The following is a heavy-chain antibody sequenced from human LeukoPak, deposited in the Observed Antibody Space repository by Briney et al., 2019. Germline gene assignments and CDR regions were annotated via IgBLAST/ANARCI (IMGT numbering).Heavy chain of an antibody. D-gene: IGHD4-23*01. Sequence: SETLSLTCTVSGGSISSHYWNWIRQPPGKGREWIGYIYYSGSTNYNPSLKSRVTISLDTSKNQFSLKLSSVTAADTAVYYCARETTVVTPGRSDVFDIWGQGTMVTVSS. CDR1: GGSISSHY. J-gene: IGHJ3*02. CDR2: IYYSGST. CDR3: ARETTVVTPGRSDVFDI. V-gene: IGHV4-59*11.